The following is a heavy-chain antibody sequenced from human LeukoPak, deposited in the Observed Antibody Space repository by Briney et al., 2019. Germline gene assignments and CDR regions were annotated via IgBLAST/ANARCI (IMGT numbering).Heavy chain of an antibody. CDR3: ARYYGSGSFDLIYYFDY. Sequence: SETLSLTCAVYGGSFSGYYWSWIRQPPGKGLEWIGEINHSGSTNYSPSLRSRVTISVDTSKNQFSLKLSPVTAADTAVYYCARYYGSGSFDLIYYFDYWGQGTLVTVSS. CDR2: INHSGST. V-gene: IGHV4-34*01. CDR1: GGSFSGYY. J-gene: IGHJ4*02. D-gene: IGHD3-10*01.